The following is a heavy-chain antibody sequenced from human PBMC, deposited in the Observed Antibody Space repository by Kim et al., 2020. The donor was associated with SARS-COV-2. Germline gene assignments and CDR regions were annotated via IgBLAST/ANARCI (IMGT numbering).Heavy chain of an antibody. CDR2: INAGNGNT. J-gene: IGHJ6*02. D-gene: IGHD2-2*01. CDR3: ARDRGYCSSTSCYALDYYYGMDV. CDR1: GYTFTSYA. V-gene: IGHV1-3*01. Sequence: ASVKVSCKASGYTFTSYAMHWVRQAPGQRLEWMGWINAGNGNTKYSQKFQGRVTITRDTSASTAYMELSSLRSEDTAVYYCARDRGYCSSTSCYALDYYYGMDVWGQGTTVTVSS.